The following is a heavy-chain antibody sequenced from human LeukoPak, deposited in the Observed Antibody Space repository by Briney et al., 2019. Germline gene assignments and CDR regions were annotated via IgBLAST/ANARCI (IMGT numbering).Heavy chain of an antibody. D-gene: IGHD3-22*01. V-gene: IGHV4-59*11. CDR2: IYYTGST. CDR1: GDSISSHS. CDR3: ARYDSSGYNSY. J-gene: IGHJ4*02. Sequence: SETLSLTCTVSGDSISSHSWSWIQQPPGKGLEWIGYIYYTGSTNYNPSLKSRLTISIDTSKNQFSLTLSSVTAADTAVYYCARYDSSGYNSYWGPGTLVTVSS.